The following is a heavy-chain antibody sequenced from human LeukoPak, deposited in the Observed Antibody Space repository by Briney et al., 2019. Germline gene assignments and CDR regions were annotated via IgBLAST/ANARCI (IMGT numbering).Heavy chain of an antibody. D-gene: IGHD3-10*01. CDR3: ARGVYPYYYGSGSYFDY. CDR1: GYTFTSYY. V-gene: IGHV1-46*01. J-gene: IGHJ4*02. CDR2: INPSGGST. Sequence: GASVKVSCKASGYTFTSYYMHWVRQAPGQGLEWMGIINPSGGSTSYAQKFQGRVTTTRDMSTSTVYMELSSLRSEDTAVYYCARGVYPYYYGSGSYFDYWGQGTLVTVSS.